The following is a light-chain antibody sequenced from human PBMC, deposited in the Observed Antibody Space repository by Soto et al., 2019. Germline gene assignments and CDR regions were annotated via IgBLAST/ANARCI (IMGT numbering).Light chain of an antibody. Sequence: EIVLTQSPVTLYLSPGERATLSCRASQSFRGLLAWYQQKPGQAPRLLVYGASTKATDMPGRFSGRGSGTEFTLTINNLQSEDFAVYYCQQYRNWPRTFGQGTKVDIK. CDR3: QQYRNWPRT. CDR1: QSFRGL. J-gene: IGKJ1*01. CDR2: GAS. V-gene: IGKV3-15*01.